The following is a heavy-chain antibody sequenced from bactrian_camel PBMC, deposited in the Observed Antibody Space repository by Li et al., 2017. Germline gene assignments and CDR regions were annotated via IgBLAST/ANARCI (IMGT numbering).Heavy chain of an antibody. V-gene: IGHV3S9*01. CDR2: INTDERA. CDR1: RLTISSIA. J-gene: IGHJ6*01. Sequence: HVQLVESGGGLVQPGGSLTLSCAASRLTISSIAMAWVRQAPGKGLEWVARINTDERASYADSVKGRFTISRDNAKKALYLQLNSLKTEDTAMYYCARDKDGGSWYGADFGYWGQGTQVTVS. CDR3: ARDKDGGSWYGADFGY. D-gene: IGHD6*01.